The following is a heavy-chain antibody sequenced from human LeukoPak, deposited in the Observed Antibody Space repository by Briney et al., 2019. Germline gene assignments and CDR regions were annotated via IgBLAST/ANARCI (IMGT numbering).Heavy chain of an antibody. Sequence: GGSLRLSCAASGFTFSSYWMSWVRQAPGKGLEWVANIKQDGSEKYYVDSVKGRFTISRDNAKNSLYLQMNRLRAEDTAVYYCARESSIDYDFWSGYFDGGGAFDIWGQGTMVTVSS. D-gene: IGHD3-3*01. CDR2: IKQDGSEK. CDR3: ARESSIDYDFWSGYFDGGGAFDI. V-gene: IGHV3-7*01. CDR1: GFTFSSYW. J-gene: IGHJ3*02.